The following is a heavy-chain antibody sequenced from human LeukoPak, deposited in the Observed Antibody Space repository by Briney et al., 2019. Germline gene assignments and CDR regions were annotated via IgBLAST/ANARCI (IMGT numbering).Heavy chain of an antibody. CDR2: IYPGDSDT. CDR1: GYSFTSYW. Sequence: GESLKISCKGPGYSFTSYWIGWVRQMPGKGLEWMGIIYPGDSDTRYSPSFQGQVTISADKSISTAYLQWSSLKASDTAMYYCARLRLSSDYYYGMDVWGQGTTVTVSS. D-gene: IGHD3-10*01. V-gene: IGHV5-51*01. J-gene: IGHJ6*02. CDR3: ARLRLSSDYYYGMDV.